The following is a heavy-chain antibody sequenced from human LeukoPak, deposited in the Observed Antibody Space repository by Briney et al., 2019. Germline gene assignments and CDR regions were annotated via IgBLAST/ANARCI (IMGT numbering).Heavy chain of an antibody. CDR2: IKQDGSEK. Sequence: GGSLRLSRAASGFTFSSYWMSWVRQAPGKGLEWVANIKQDGSEKYYVDSVKGRFTISRDNAKNSLYLQMNSLRAEDTAVYYCARVTYYCSSTSCYTLPLGLDVWGKGTTVTVSS. V-gene: IGHV3-7*01. D-gene: IGHD2-2*02. CDR3: ARVTYYCSSTSCYTLPLGLDV. CDR1: GFTFSSYW. J-gene: IGHJ6*04.